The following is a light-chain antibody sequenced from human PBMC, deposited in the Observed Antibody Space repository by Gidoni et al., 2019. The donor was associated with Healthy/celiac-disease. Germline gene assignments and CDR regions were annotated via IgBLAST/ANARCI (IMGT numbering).Light chain of an antibody. CDR3: QQRSNWPPYT. V-gene: IGKV3-11*01. J-gene: IGKJ2*01. Sequence: EIVFTPSPAPLSLSPGERATLSCRASQSVSSYLAWYQHKPGQAHRLLIYDASNRATGIPARFSGSGSGTDFTLTISSLEPEDFAVYYCQQRSNWPPYTFGQGTKLEIK. CDR2: DAS. CDR1: QSVSSY.